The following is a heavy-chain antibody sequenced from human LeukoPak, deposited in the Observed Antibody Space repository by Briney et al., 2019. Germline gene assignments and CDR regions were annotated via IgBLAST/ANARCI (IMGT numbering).Heavy chain of an antibody. CDR1: GYTFTNYW. CDR3: ARHSKEMATITPFDY. J-gene: IGHJ4*02. D-gene: IGHD5-24*01. V-gene: IGHV5-51*01. Sequence: GESLKISCKGSGYTFTNYWIGWVRQMPGKGLEWMGIIYPGDSDIRYSPSFQGQVTISADKSISIAYLQWSSLKASDTAMYYCARHSKEMATITPFDYWGQGTLVTVSS. CDR2: IYPGDSDI.